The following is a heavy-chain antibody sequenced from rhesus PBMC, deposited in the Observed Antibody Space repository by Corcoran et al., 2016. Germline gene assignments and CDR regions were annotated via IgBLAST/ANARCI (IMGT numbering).Heavy chain of an antibody. J-gene: IGHJ4*01. CDR3: ARERGYSGYSLFDY. Sequence: QVQLQESGPGVLKPSATLSLTCAVSGGSISDRSRWRLIRPPPGKVLEWIGYIDGSSTSTNNNPSIKSRLTISEDTSKNQFSWKLSSVTAADTAVYYCARERGYSGYSLFDYWGQGVLVTVSS. CDR2: IDGSSTST. CDR1: GGSISDRSR. D-gene: IGHD5-42*01. V-gene: IGHV4S10*01.